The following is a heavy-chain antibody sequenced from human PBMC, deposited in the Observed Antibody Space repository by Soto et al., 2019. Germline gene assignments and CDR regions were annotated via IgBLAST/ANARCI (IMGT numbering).Heavy chain of an antibody. V-gene: IGHV1-69*01. Sequence: QVQLVQSGAEVQKPGSSVKVSCKASGGTFSSYAISWVRQAPGQGLEWMGGIIPIFGTANYAQKFQGRVTITAEESTSTAYMELSSLRSEDTAVYYCARVLKGYYDSSGYAFDIWGQGTMVTVSS. CDR1: GGTFSSYA. J-gene: IGHJ3*02. CDR2: IIPIFGTA. CDR3: ARVLKGYYDSSGYAFDI. D-gene: IGHD3-22*01.